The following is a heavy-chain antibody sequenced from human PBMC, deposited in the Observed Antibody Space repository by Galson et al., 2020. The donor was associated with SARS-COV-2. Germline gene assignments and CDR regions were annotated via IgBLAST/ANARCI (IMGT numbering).Heavy chain of an antibody. CDR2: IGGSDDST. CDR1: GFTYRNYV. CDR3: ATNLRYFDY. D-gene: IGHD4-17*01. Sequence: EGSLRLSCAASGFTYRNYVMTWVRQAPGKGLEWVSRIGGSDDSTSYADSVKGRFTISRDNSKNTLYRQMNTLRAEDTAVYHCATNLRYFDYWGRGTLVTVSS. V-gene: IGHV3-23*01. J-gene: IGHJ4*02.